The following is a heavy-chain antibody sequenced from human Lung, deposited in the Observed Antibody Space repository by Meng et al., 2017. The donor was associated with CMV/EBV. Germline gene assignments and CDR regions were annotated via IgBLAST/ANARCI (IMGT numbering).Heavy chain of an antibody. CDR3: ARGGNFDP. D-gene: IGHD2/OR15-2a*01. V-gene: IGHV7-4-1*02. Sequence: QVQLWQSGSELKKPGASVKVSCKASGYTFSTYTINWVRQAHGRGLEWMGCISTNTGTPTYTQGFTGRFVFSLDTSVSTAYLQISSLKAEDTAVYYCARGGNFDPWGQGTLVTVSS. CDR1: GYTFSTYT. J-gene: IGHJ5*02. CDR2: ISTNTGTP.